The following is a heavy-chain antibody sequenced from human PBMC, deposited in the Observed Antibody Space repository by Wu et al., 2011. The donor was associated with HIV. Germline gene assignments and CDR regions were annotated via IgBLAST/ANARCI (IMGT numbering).Heavy chain of an antibody. Sequence: QIVAEVKKPGASVKVSCKASGYTFINYYMHWVRQAPGQGLEWMGIINPSGGRTSYAQKFQGRVTMTRDTSTSTVYMELSSLRPEDTAVYYCARDLGFGVDYWGQGTLVTVSS. CDR3: ARDLGFGVDY. D-gene: IGHD3-10*01. J-gene: IGHJ4*02. CDR2: INPSGGRT. V-gene: IGHV1-46*01. CDR1: GYTFINYY.